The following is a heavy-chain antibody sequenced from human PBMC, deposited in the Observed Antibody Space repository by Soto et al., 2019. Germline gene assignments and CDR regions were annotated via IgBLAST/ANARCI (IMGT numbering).Heavy chain of an antibody. Sequence: EVQLLESGGGLVQPGSSLRLSCAASGFTFSNYAMSWVRQTPGGGLEWVSSISGSGGSTFYADSVKGRFTISRDNPKNTLYLQMNSLRADDTAVYYCAKGRRDDTLTGFYLTYFDYCGRGTLVTVPS. CDR1: GFTFSNYA. CDR2: ISGSGGST. CDR3: AKGRRDDTLTGFYLTYFDY. V-gene: IGHV3-23*01. J-gene: IGHJ4*02. D-gene: IGHD3-9*01.